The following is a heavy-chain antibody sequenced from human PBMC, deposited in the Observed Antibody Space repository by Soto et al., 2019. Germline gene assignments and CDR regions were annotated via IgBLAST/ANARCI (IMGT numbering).Heavy chain of an antibody. J-gene: IGHJ3*02. CDR1: GVTFSSYS. V-gene: IGHV3-21*01. CDR3: ARDRAVTAIWRFQGETGGAYDI. Sequence: GSLRLSCAASGVTFSSYSMNWVRQAPGKGLEWVSSISSSSSYIYYADSVKGRFTISRDNAKNSLYLQMNSLRAEDTAVYYCARDRAVTAIWRFQGETGGAYDIWGQGTMVTVS. CDR2: ISSSSSYI. D-gene: IGHD2-21*02.